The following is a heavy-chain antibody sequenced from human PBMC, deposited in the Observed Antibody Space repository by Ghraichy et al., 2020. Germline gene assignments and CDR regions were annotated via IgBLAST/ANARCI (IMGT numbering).Heavy chain of an antibody. CDR3: AGGSDPLRF. J-gene: IGHJ4*02. V-gene: IGHV3-66*02. D-gene: IGHD2-21*01. Sequence: GGSLRLSCVVSGFTVSSNYMTWVRQAPGKGLEWVSVIHSGGSTYYADSVKGRFTLSRDNSKNTVYLQMNSLKAEDTAVFYCAGGSDPLRFWGQGTLVTVSS. CDR2: IHSGGST. CDR1: GFTVSSNY.